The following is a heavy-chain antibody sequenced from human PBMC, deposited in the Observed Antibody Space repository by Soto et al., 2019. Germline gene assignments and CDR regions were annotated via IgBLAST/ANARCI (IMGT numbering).Heavy chain of an antibody. V-gene: IGHV1-2*02. J-gene: IGHJ4*02. CDR2: INPNSGGT. D-gene: IGHD2-2*01. CDR1: GYTFTGYY. CDR3: YLMAKYPSYYFDY. Sequence: VASVKVSCKASGYTFTGYYMHWVRQAPGQGLEWMGRINPNSGGTNYAQKFQGRVTMTRDTSTSTVYMELSSLRSEDTAVYYCYLMAKYPSYYFDYWGQGTLVTVSS.